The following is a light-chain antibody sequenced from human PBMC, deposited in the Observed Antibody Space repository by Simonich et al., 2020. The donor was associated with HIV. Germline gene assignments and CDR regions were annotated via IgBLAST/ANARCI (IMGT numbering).Light chain of an antibody. CDR1: QSLLYSSNNRHY. J-gene: IGKJ4*01. CDR3: QQYYSTPLT. CDR2: WAS. V-gene: IGKV4-1*01. Sequence: DIVLTQSPDSLPVSLGEWATINCKSSQSLLYSSNNRHYLAWYQQKPGQHPKLLIYWASTRESGVPDRFSGSGSGTDFTLTISSLQAEDVAVYYCQQYYSTPLTFGGGTKVEIK.